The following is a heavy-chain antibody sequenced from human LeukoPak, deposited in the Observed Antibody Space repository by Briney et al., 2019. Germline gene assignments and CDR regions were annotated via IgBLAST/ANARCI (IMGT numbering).Heavy chain of an antibody. CDR1: GFTFSSYS. Sequence: GGSLRLSCAASGFTFSSYSMNWVRQAPGKGLEWASSISSSSSYIYYADSVKGRFTISRDNAKNSLYLQMNSLRAEDTAVYYCARVPSTDYDILTGYFQAYYMDVWGKGTTVTVSS. J-gene: IGHJ6*03. CDR3: ARVPSTDYDILTGYFQAYYMDV. V-gene: IGHV3-21*01. D-gene: IGHD3-9*01. CDR2: ISSSSSYI.